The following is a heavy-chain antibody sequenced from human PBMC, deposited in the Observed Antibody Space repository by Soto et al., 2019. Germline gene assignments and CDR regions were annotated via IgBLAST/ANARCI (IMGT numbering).Heavy chain of an antibody. V-gene: IGHV1-2*02. D-gene: IGHD2-8*01. CDR1: GYSFIDYF. J-gene: IGHJ4*02. Sequence: QVQLVQSGAEVKKPGASMKVSCKASGYSFIDYFMHCVRQAPGQGLQWVGSIHPNSGITKFSPEFLGRVTMTRNTYINPAELLLDGITSDDSGMYFCASDMRRGMLVEQPDYWGQGTLLSVSS. CDR3: ASDMRRGMLVEQPDY. CDR2: IHPNSGIT.